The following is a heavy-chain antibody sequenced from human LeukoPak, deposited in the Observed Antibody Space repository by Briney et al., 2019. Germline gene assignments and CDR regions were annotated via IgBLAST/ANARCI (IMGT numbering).Heavy chain of an antibody. V-gene: IGHV4-30-2*01. CDR3: ARARGYCGGDCYSYFDY. CDR1: GGSISSGGYS. CDR2: IYHSGST. D-gene: IGHD2-21*02. Sequence: SETLSLTCAVSGGSISSGGYSWSWIRQPPGKGLEWIGYIYHSGSTYYNPSLKSRVTISVDRSKNQFPLKLSSVTAADTAVYYCARARGYCGGDCYSYFDYWGQGTLVTVSS. J-gene: IGHJ4*02.